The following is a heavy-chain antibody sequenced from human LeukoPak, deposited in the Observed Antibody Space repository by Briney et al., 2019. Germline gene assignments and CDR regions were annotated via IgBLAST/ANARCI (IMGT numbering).Heavy chain of an antibody. D-gene: IGHD4-17*01. V-gene: IGHV4-4*07. Sequence: SETLSLTCTVSGGSIRTYYWSWVRQPAGKGLEWIGRIYTTGSTTYNPSLKSRVTMSLDTSKNQFSLNLSSVTAADTAVYCCATTRSTVTTATVPDYWGQGTLVTVSS. CDR3: ATTRSTVTTATVPDY. CDR2: IYTTGST. J-gene: IGHJ4*02. CDR1: GGSIRTYY.